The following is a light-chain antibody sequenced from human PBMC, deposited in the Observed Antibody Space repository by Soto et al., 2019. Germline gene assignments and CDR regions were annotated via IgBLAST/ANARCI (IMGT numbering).Light chain of an antibody. V-gene: IGKV3-15*01. CDR2: GAS. J-gene: IGKJ1*01. Sequence: EIVMTQSPATLSVSPGERATLSCRASQSISSNLAWYQQKPGQAPRLLIYGASTRATGIPARFSGSGSGTEFTLTISSLQYEDFAVYYCQQYTNWPPRAWTFGQGTKVEIK. CDR1: QSISSN. CDR3: QQYTNWPPRAWT.